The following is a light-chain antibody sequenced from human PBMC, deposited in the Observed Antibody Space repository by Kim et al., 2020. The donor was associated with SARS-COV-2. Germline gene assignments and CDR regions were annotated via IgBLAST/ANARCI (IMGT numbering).Light chain of an antibody. CDR1: QDIANS. Sequence: ASGGDRVIITCRASQDIANSLAWYQQKPGKVPQVLIYAASTLQSGVPSRFSGSGSGTEFTLTIGSLQTEDVATYYCQKYNSAPWTFGPGTKVDIK. V-gene: IGKV1-27*01. CDR2: AAS. J-gene: IGKJ1*01. CDR3: QKYNSAPWT.